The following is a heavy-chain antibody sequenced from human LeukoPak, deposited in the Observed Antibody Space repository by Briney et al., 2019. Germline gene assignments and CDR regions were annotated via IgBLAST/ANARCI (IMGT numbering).Heavy chain of an antibody. CDR1: GFTFSSYA. CDR3: AKALGQYCSGGSCYFDY. J-gene: IGHJ4*02. V-gene: IGHV3-23*01. D-gene: IGHD2-15*01. Sequence: PGGFLRLSCAGSGFTFSSYAMSWVRQAPGKGLEWVSAISGSGGSTSYADSVKGRFTISRDNSKNTLYLQMNSLRAEDTAVYYCAKALGQYCSGGSCYFDYWGQGTLVTVSS. CDR2: ISGSGGST.